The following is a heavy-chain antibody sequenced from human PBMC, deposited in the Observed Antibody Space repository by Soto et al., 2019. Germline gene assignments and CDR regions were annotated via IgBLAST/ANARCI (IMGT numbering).Heavy chain of an antibody. CDR2: SYYSGTT. V-gene: IGHV4-39*01. CDR1: GASISVHSYY. CDR3: TRRYNWNDKYFDP. Sequence: SETLSLTCTVSGASISVHSYYWTWIRQPPGKGLEWIGSSYYSGTTYFNPSLKSRATISVDTSKNQFSLRLTSVTAADTAIYYCTRRYNWNDKYFDPWGPGALVTVPQ. D-gene: IGHD1-20*01. J-gene: IGHJ5*02.